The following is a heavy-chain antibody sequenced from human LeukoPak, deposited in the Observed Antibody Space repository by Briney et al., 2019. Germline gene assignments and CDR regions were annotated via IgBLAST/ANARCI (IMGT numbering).Heavy chain of an antibody. CDR2: IYPDDSDT. D-gene: IGHD2-15*01. Sequence: GESLQISCEGSGYSFTNYWIGWVRQMPGKGLECMGIIYPDDSDTRYNPSFQGQVTTSADKSISTAYLQMNSLRAEDTAVYYCARPVVAATTPDTFDIWGQGTMVTVSS. CDR1: GYSFTNYW. V-gene: IGHV5-51*01. J-gene: IGHJ3*02. CDR3: ARPVVAATTPDTFDI.